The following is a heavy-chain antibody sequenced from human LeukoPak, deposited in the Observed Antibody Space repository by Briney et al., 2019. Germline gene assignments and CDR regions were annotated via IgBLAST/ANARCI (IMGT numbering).Heavy chain of an antibody. D-gene: IGHD2-15*01. CDR2: IYHSGST. CDR1: GYSISSGYY. Sequence: PSETLSLTCAVSGYSISSGYYWGWIRQPPGKGLEWIGSIYHSGSTYYNPSLKSRVTISVDTSKNQFSLKLSSVTAADTAVYYCARLRCCSGGSCYRFDYWGQGTLVTVSS. CDR3: ARLRCCSGGSCYRFDY. V-gene: IGHV4-38-2*01. J-gene: IGHJ4*02.